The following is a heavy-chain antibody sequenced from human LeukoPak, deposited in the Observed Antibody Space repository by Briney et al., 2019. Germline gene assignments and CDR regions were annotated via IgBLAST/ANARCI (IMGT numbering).Heavy chain of an antibody. CDR1: GFTFSTYG. CDR2: ISSGSTYI. V-gene: IGHV3-21*01. CDR3: ARSERWLQVYFDY. Sequence: SGGSLRLSCAASGFTFSTYGMIWVRQAPGEGLEWVSSISSGSTYIYYADSVKGRFTISRDNSKNMLYLQINSLRAEDTAVYYCARSERWLQVYFDYWGQGALVTVSS. J-gene: IGHJ4*02. D-gene: IGHD5-24*01.